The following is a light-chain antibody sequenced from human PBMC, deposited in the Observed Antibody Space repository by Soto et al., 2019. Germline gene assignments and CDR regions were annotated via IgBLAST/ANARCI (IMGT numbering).Light chain of an antibody. CDR2: GAS. Sequence: EIVMTQSPATLSVSPGERATLSCRASQSVSSNLAWYQQIPGQAPRLLIYGASTRATGIPARFTGSGSGTEFTLTISSLQSEDFAVYYCQQYHNWPPWTFGQGTKVEIK. CDR1: QSVSSN. CDR3: QQYHNWPPWT. J-gene: IGKJ1*01. V-gene: IGKV3-15*01.